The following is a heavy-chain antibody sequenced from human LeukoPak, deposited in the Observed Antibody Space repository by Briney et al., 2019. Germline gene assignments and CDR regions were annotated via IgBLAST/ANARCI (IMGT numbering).Heavy chain of an antibody. CDR2: ISSSGSTI. CDR3: ARGDYGDYPLLLLADY. CDR1: GFTFSSYE. J-gene: IGHJ4*02. V-gene: IGHV3-48*03. D-gene: IGHD4-17*01. Sequence: GGSLRLSCAASGFTFSSYEMNWVRQAPGKGLEWVSYISSSGSTIYYADSVKGRFTISRDNAKNTLYLQMNSLRAEDTAVYYCARGDYGDYPLLLLADYWGQGTLVTVSS.